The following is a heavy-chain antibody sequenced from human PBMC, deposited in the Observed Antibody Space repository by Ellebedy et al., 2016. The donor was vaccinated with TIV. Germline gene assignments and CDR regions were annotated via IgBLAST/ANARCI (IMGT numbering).Heavy chain of an antibody. J-gene: IGHJ6*02. V-gene: IGHV1-24*01. D-gene: IGHD2-8*01. CDR3: ATDSLYCTISSCFV. CDR2: FDPEQGKT. CDR1: GYSLTELS. Sequence: ASVKVSCXVSGYSLTELSIEWVRQVPGKGLEWMGGFDPEQGKTVYAQKFQGRLTMTEDTSTDTAYMELRSLRSEDTAVYYCATDSLYCTISSCFVWGQGTTVTVSS.